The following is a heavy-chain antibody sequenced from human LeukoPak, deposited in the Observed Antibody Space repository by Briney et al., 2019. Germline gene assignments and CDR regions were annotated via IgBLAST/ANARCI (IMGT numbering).Heavy chain of an antibody. D-gene: IGHD5-18*01. V-gene: IGHV1-69*13. J-gene: IGHJ5*02. Sequence: GASVKVSCKASGGTFSSYAISWVRQAPGQGLEWMGGIIPIFGTANYAQKFQGRVTITADESTSTAYMELSSLRSEDTAVYYCAGRANTAMEYNWFDPWGQGTLVTVSS. CDR1: GGTFSSYA. CDR3: AGRANTAMEYNWFDP. CDR2: IIPIFGTA.